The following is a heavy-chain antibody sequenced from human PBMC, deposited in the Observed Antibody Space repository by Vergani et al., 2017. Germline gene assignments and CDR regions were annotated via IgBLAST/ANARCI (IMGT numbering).Heavy chain of an antibody. D-gene: IGHD4-11*01. CDR3: ARIYSYYYYGMDV. J-gene: IGHJ6*02. Sequence: QVQLQESGPGLVKPSETLSLTCTVSGGSISSYYWSWIRQPPGKGLEWIGYIYYSGSTNYNPSLKSRVTISVDTSKNQFSLKLSSVTAADTAVYYCARIYSYYYYGMDVWGQGTTVTVSS. CDR2: IYYSGST. V-gene: IGHV4-59*01. CDR1: GGSISSYY.